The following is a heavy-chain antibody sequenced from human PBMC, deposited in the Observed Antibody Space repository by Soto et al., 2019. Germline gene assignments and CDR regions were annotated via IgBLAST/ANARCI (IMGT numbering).Heavy chain of an antibody. D-gene: IGHD6-19*01. CDR1: GFTFSSYG. J-gene: IGHJ4*02. CDR2: ISYDGSNK. V-gene: IGHV3-30*18. CDR3: AKGWLESRSSGWYRGPTIPFDY. Sequence: PGGSLRLSCAASGFTFSSYGMHWARQAPGKGLEWVAVISYDGSNKYYADSVKGRFTISRDNSKNTLYLQMNSLRAEDTAVYYCAKGWLESRSSGWYRGPTIPFDYWGQGTLVTVSS.